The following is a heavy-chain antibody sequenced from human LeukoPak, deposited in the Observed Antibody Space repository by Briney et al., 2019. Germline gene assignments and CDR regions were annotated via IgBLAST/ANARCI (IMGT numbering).Heavy chain of an antibody. V-gene: IGHV3-66*01. Sequence: GGSLRLSCAASGFTVSSNYMSWVRQAPGKGLEWVSVIYSGGSTYYADSVKGRFTISRDNSKNTLYLQMNSLRAEDTAVYYCARARIQLWSPDYWGQGTLVTVSS. CDR2: IYSGGST. D-gene: IGHD5-18*01. J-gene: IGHJ4*02. CDR3: ARARIQLWSPDY. CDR1: GFTVSSNY.